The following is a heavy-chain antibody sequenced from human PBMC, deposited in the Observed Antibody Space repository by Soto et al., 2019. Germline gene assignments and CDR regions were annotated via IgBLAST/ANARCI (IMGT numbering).Heavy chain of an antibody. V-gene: IGHV1-8*01. J-gene: IGHJ5*02. D-gene: IGHD6-6*01. CDR1: GYTFASYD. CDR2: MNPNSGNT. Sequence: GASVKVSCKASGYTFASYDINWVRQATGQGLEWMGWMNPNSGNTDYARKFQGRITMTRDTSIRTAYMELSGLTSEDTAVYYCERGKNTGSSFTWLDPWGQGPLVTVYS. CDR3: ERGKNTGSSFTWLDP.